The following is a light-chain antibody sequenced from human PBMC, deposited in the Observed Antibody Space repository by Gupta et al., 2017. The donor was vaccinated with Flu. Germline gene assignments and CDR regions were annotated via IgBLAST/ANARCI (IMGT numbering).Light chain of an antibody. CDR3: QQYDTWPPWT. Sequence: EIVMTQSSATLSVSPGERATVSCRASQRISSKVAWYQQKPGQAPSLLIYDAYTRPTGIPVRFSGGGSGTEFTLTINSLQSEDFAVYYCQQYDTWPPWTLGQGTKVEIK. CDR1: QRISSK. V-gene: IGKV3-15*01. J-gene: IGKJ1*01. CDR2: DAY.